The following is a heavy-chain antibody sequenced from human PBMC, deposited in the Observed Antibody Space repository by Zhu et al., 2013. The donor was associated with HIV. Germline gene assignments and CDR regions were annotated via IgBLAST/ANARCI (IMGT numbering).Heavy chain of an antibody. D-gene: IGHD2-21*01. J-gene: IGHJ4*02. V-gene: IGHV3-23*01. CDR3: AKVDCGDPGCKLXHY. CDR1: GFTFSNYA. Sequence: EVQLLESGGSLVQPGGSLRLSCAASGFTFSNYAMSWVRQAPGKGLEWVSSITGSGAVTYYADSVRGQFSISRDNSKNTLYQQMNSLRADDTAVYFCAKVDCGDPGCKLXHYWGQGTLVTVSS. CDR2: ITGSGAVT.